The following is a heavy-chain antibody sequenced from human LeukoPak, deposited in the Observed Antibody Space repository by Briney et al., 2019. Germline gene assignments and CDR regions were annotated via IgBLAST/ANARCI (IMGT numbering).Heavy chain of an antibody. V-gene: IGHV1-46*02. J-gene: IGHJ4*02. CDR3: ARQGGYSNAIGMGY. CDR1: GYTFNNHY. CDR2: INPSGGSR. Sequence: ASVKVSCKASGYTFNNHYIYWVRQAPGQGLEWMGMINPSGGSRSYARKFQGRVTMTRDTSTSTVYMELSSLRSEDTAVYYCARQGGYSNAIGMGYWGQGTLVIVSS. D-gene: IGHD5-12*01.